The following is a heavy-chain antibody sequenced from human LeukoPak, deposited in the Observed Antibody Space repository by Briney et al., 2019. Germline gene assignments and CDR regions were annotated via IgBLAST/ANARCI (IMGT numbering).Heavy chain of an antibody. D-gene: IGHD3-10*01. CDR2: ISSNGGST. J-gene: IGHJ4*02. Sequence: GGSLSLSGSASGFTFSSYAMHWVRQAPGKGLEYVSAISSNGGSTYYADSVKGRFTISRDNSKNTLYLQMSSLRAEDTAVYYCVTDRRGILVRGTTFDYWGQGTLVAVSS. CDR1: GFTFSSYA. V-gene: IGHV3-64D*06. CDR3: VTDRRGILVRGTTFDY.